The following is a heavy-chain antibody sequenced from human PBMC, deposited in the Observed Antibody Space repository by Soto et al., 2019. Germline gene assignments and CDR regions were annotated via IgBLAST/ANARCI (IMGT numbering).Heavy chain of an antibody. Sequence: GGSLRLSCAASGFTFSGSAMHWVRQASGKGLEWVGRIRSKANSYATAYAASVKGRFTISRDDSKNTAYLQMNSLKTEDTAVYYCTSTILVLKAGNHYGMDVWGQGTTVTVSS. J-gene: IGHJ6*02. CDR1: GFTFSGSA. V-gene: IGHV3-73*01. CDR2: IRSKANSYAT. D-gene: IGHD3-22*01. CDR3: TSTILVLKAGNHYGMDV.